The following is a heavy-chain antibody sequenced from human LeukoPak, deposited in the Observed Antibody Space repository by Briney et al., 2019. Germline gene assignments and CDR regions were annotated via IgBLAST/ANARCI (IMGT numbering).Heavy chain of an antibody. CDR1: GFTFSSYA. CDR2: ISGSGGST. D-gene: IGHD2-15*01. V-gene: IGHV3-23*01. CDR3: AKGLGYCSGGSCYSDYYYGMDV. Sequence: GGSLRLSCAASGFTFSSYAMSWVRQAPGKGLEWVSAISGSGGSTYYADSVKGRFTISRDNSKNTLYLQMNSLRAEDTAVYYCAKGLGYCSGGSCYSDYYYGMDVWGEGTTVTVSS. J-gene: IGHJ6*04.